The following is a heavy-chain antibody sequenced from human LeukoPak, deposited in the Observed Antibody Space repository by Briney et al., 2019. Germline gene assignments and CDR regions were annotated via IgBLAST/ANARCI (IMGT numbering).Heavy chain of an antibody. CDR1: GFTFSSYT. D-gene: IGHD5-24*01. CDR3: ATMGDGYNSPIDY. CDR2: ISSSSSYI. V-gene: IGHV3-21*01. Sequence: GGSLRLSCAASGFTFSSYTMNWVRQAPGKGQEWVSSISSSSSYIYYADSLKGRFTISRDNAKNSLYLQMNSLRAEDTAVYYCATMGDGYNSPIDYWGQGTLVTVSS. J-gene: IGHJ4*02.